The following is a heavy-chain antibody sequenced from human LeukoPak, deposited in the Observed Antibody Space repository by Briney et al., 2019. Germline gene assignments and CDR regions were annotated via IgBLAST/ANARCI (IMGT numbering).Heavy chain of an antibody. Sequence: GGSLRLSCAASGFTFSSYWMSWVRQAPGKGLEGVANIKQDGSEKYYVDSVKGRFTISRDNAKNSLYLQMNSLRAEDTAVYYCARDRDYGDYVFDYWGQGTLVTVSS. D-gene: IGHD4-17*01. J-gene: IGHJ4*02. CDR1: GFTFSSYW. V-gene: IGHV3-7*01. CDR2: IKQDGSEK. CDR3: ARDRDYGDYVFDY.